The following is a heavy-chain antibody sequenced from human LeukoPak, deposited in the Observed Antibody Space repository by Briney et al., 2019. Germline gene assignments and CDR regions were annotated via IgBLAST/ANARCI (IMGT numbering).Heavy chain of an antibody. J-gene: IGHJ4*02. CDR3: EKAPHSELFLIDF. CDR2: ISYDGSNK. V-gene: IGHV3-30*18. D-gene: IGHD1-7*01. CDR1: GFTFSSYG. Sequence: GGSLRLSCAASGFTFSSYGIHWVRQAPGKGLEWVAVISYDGSNKYYADSVKGRFTISTDNSKNTLYLQINSLRAEGPAVYYCEKAPHSELFLIDFWGQGTLVTVSS.